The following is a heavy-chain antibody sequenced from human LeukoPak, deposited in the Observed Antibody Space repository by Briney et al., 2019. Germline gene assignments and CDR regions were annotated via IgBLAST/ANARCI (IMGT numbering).Heavy chain of an antibody. V-gene: IGHV1-69*13. CDR2: IIPIFGTA. Sequence: ASVKVSCKASGGTFISYAISWVRQAPGQGLEWMGGIIPIFGTANYAQKFQGRVTITADESTSTAYMELSSLRSENTAVYYCARARQAGYYYDSSGYAETHDAFDIWGQGTMVTVSS. CDR1: GGTFISYA. CDR3: ARARQAGYYYDSSGYAETHDAFDI. J-gene: IGHJ3*02. D-gene: IGHD3-22*01.